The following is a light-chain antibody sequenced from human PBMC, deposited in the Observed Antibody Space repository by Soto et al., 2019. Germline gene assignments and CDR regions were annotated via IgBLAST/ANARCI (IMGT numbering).Light chain of an antibody. Sequence: EIVLTQSPGTLSLSPGERATLSCRASQSVSSTSLAWYQHTPGQSPRLLIYEASSRATGIADRFSGSGSGTDFNLAISRLEPEDFAVYYCQQDGSSPYTFGPGTKLEI. CDR1: QSVSSTS. V-gene: IGKV3-20*01. CDR2: EAS. CDR3: QQDGSSPYT. J-gene: IGKJ2*01.